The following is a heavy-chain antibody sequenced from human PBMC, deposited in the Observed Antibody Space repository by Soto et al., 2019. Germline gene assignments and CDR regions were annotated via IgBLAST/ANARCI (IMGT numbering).Heavy chain of an antibody. CDR3: ARFNFWSGYIYYYGMAV. CDR2: INAGNGNT. V-gene: IGHV1-3*01. J-gene: IGHJ6*02. D-gene: IGHD3-3*01. Sequence: ASVKVSCKASGYTFTSYAMHWVRQAPGQRLEWMGWINAGNGNTKYSQKFQGRVTITRDTSASTAYMELSSLRSEDTAVYYCARFNFWSGYIYYYGMAVWGRGTTVTVSS. CDR1: GYTFTSYA.